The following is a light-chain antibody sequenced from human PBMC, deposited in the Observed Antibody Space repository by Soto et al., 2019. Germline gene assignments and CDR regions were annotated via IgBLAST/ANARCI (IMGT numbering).Light chain of an antibody. V-gene: IGKV3-20*01. CDR2: GAS. CDR1: QTVTRNY. J-gene: IGKJ5*01. Sequence: VVTHSPCTLSLSPGERASLSYRASQTVTRNYLAWHQQKPGQTPRLLVYGASSRATGIPDRFSGSGSGTDFTLTISRLEPEDFAVYYCQQHGSSPITFGQGTRLEIK. CDR3: QQHGSSPIT.